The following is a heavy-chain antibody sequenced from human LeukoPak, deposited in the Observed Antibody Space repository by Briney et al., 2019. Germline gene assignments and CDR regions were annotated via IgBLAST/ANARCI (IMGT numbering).Heavy chain of an antibody. CDR1: GFTVSSNY. V-gene: IGHV3-66*01. CDR3: ARDSRSLAALYYFDY. Sequence: GGSLRLSCAASGFTVSSNYMSWVRQAPGKGLEWVSVIYSGGSTYYADSVKGRFTISRDNAKNSLYLQMNSLRAEDTAVYYCARDSRSLAALYYFDYWGQGTLVTVSS. D-gene: IGHD3-16*02. J-gene: IGHJ4*02. CDR2: IYSGGST.